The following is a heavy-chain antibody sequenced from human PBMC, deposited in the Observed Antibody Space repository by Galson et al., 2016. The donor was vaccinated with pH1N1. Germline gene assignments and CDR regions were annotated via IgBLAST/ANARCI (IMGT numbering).Heavy chain of an antibody. Sequence: SVKVSCKASGHTFTRYDINWVRQATGQGLEWMGWMNPNSGNTGYAQKFQGRITLTRNTSISTAYMELNSLRSEDTAVYYCARSCSGGGCYPNSFYYAMDVWGQGTTFTVSS. CDR3: ARSCSGGGCYPNSFYYAMDV. J-gene: IGHJ6*02. V-gene: IGHV1-8*01. D-gene: IGHD2-15*01. CDR1: GHTFTRYD. CDR2: MNPNSGNT.